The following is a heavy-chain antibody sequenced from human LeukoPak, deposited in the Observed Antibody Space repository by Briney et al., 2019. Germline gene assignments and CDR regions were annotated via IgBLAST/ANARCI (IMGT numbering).Heavy chain of an antibody. Sequence: SETLSLTCAVYGGSFSGYYWSWIRQPPGKGLEWIGEINHSGSTNYNPSLKSRVTISVDTSKNQFSLKLSSVTAADTAVYYCARQLSGGYCFDYWGQGTLVTVSS. CDR2: INHSGST. CDR1: GGSFSGYY. D-gene: IGHD3-10*01. V-gene: IGHV4-34*01. J-gene: IGHJ4*02. CDR3: ARQLSGGYCFDY.